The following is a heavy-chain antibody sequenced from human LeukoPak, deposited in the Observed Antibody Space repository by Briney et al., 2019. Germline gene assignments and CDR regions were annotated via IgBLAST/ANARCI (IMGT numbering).Heavy chain of an antibody. J-gene: IGHJ3*02. D-gene: IGHD2-8*01. CDR3: ARQRGGQYEDAFDI. CDR2: IRCDGSNK. V-gene: IGHV3-30*02. CDR1: GFTFSSYG. Sequence: GGSLRLSCAASGFTFSSYGMHWVRQAPGKGLEWVAFIRCDGSNKYYADSVKGRFTISRDNSKNTLYLQMNSLRAEDTAVYYCARQRGGQYEDAFDIWGQGTMVTVSS.